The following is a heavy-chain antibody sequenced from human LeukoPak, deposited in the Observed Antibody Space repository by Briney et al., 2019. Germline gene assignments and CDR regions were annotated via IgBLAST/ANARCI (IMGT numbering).Heavy chain of an antibody. D-gene: IGHD2-21*01. J-gene: IGHJ4*02. CDR1: GYTLTELS. Sequence: ASVKVSCKVSGYTLTELSMHWVRQAPGKGLEWMGGFETEEGETIYAQKFQGRVTMTEDTSSDTAYMELSSLRSEDTAVYYCATVRPTDDPYYFDYWGQGTLVTVSS. CDR2: FETEEGET. CDR3: ATVRPTDDPYYFDY. V-gene: IGHV1-24*01.